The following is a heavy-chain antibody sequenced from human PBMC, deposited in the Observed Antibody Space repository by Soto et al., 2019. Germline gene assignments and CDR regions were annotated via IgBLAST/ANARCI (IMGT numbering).Heavy chain of an antibody. V-gene: IGHV4-34*01. J-gene: IGHJ6*02. Sequence: SDTLSLTCAVYGGSFSGYYWSWIRQPPGKGLEWIGEINHSGSTNYNPSLKSRVTISVDTSKNQFSLKLSSVTAADTAVYYCARGPPSYDFWSGYYYYYYGMDVWGQGTMVTVSS. CDR2: INHSGST. CDR1: GGSFSGYY. D-gene: IGHD3-3*01. CDR3: ARGPPSYDFWSGYYYYYYGMDV.